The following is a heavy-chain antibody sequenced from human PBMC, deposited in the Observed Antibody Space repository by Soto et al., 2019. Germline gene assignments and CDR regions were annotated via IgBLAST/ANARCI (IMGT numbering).Heavy chain of an antibody. CDR2: IWYDGSNK. D-gene: IGHD6-6*01. J-gene: IGHJ4*02. V-gene: IGHV3-33*01. CDR3: ARDLNLIPSIADYYFDY. Sequence: QVQLVESGGGVVQPGRSLRLSCAASGFTFSSYGMHWVRQAPGKGLEWVAVIWYDGSNKYYADSVKGRFTISRDNSKNTLYLQMNILRAEDTAVYYCARDLNLIPSIADYYFDYWGQGTLVTVSS. CDR1: GFTFSSYG.